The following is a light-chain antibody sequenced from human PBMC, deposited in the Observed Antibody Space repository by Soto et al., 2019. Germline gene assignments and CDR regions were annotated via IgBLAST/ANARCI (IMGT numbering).Light chain of an antibody. CDR3: QQLNSYPPIT. V-gene: IGKV1-9*01. CDR2: AAS. CDR1: QGISSY. J-gene: IGKJ3*01. Sequence: DIQLTQSPSFLSASVGDRVTITCLASQGISSYLAWYQQKPGKAPKLLIYAASTLQSGVPSRFSGSGSGTELTLTISSLQPEDFATYYCQQLNSYPPITFGPGTKVDIK.